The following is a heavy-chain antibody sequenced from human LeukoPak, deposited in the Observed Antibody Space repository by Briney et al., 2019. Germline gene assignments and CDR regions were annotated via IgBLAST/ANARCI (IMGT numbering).Heavy chain of an antibody. V-gene: IGHV4-34*01. CDR1: AGSFSGYY. Sequence: PSETLSLTCAVYAGSFSGYYWSWIRQPPGKGLEWIGEINHSGSTNYNPSLKSRVTISVDTSKNQFSLKLSSVTAADTAVYYCARAKKGVVPAAIYYYYYMDVWGKGTTVTVSS. CDR2: INHSGST. J-gene: IGHJ6*03. CDR3: ARAKKGVVPAAIYYYYYMDV. D-gene: IGHD2-2*02.